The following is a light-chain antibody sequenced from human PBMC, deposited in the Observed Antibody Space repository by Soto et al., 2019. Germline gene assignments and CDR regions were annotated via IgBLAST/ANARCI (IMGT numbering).Light chain of an antibody. CDR2: GAT. CDR1: QSVSSNY. Sequence: EIVLMPSPATLSLSQGERATLSCRASQSVSSNYLAWYQQKPGQAPRPLIYGATSRATGIPDRFSGSGAGTDFTLTISRLESEDFAVYYCQQYGSSPWAFGQGTKVDIK. J-gene: IGKJ1*01. CDR3: QQYGSSPWA. V-gene: IGKV3-20*01.